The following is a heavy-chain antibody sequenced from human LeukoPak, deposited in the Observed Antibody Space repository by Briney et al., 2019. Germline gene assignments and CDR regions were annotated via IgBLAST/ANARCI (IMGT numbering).Heavy chain of an antibody. J-gene: IGHJ4*02. CDR3: ATIGDRRSGELYRIDY. CDR2: VSYDGSNK. Sequence: GRSLRLSCTASGFTLSSYAIHWVRQAPGKGLEWVAVVSYDGSNKYYADSVKGRFTISRDNSKNTLYLQMNSLRAEDAAVYYCATIGDRRSGELYRIDYWGQGTLVTVSS. CDR1: GFTLSSYA. D-gene: IGHD1-26*01. V-gene: IGHV3-30-3*02.